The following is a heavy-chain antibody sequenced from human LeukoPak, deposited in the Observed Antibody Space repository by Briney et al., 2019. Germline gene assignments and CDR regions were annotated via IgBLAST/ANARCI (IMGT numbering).Heavy chain of an antibody. CDR2: IYTSGST. CDR1: GGSISSYY. Sequence: SEALSLTCTVSGGSISSYYWSWIRQPAGKGLEWIGRIYTSGSTNYNPSLKSRVTMSVDTSKNQFSLKLSSVTAADTAVYYCARELSWFGELEVNFDYWGQGTLVTVSS. V-gene: IGHV4-4*07. CDR3: ARELSWFGELEVNFDY. D-gene: IGHD3-10*01. J-gene: IGHJ4*02.